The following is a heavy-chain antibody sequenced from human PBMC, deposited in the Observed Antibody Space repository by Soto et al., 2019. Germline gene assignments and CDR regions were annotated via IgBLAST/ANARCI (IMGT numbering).Heavy chain of an antibody. D-gene: IGHD2-2*01. CDR1: GGSISSYY. V-gene: IGHV4-59*08. CDR2: IYYSGST. CDR3: ARHVVPAANFFAY. J-gene: IGHJ4*02. Sequence: QVQLQESGPGLVKPSETLSLTCTVSGGSISSYYWSWIRQPPGRGLEWIGNIYYSGSTNYNPSLTSRVIISVDTSQNQFSLNLSSVTVADTAVYYFARHVVPAANFFAYWGQGTLVTVSS.